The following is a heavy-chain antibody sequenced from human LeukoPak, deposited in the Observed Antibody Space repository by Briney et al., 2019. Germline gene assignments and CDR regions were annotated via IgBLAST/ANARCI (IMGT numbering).Heavy chain of an antibody. V-gene: IGHV3-13*01. Sequence: GGSLRLSCATSGFTFSNHAMHWVRQATGKGLEWVSAIGTAGDTFYPGSVKGRFTISRENAKNSLSLQMNSLRAEDTAVYFCVRQQTPHGNFDYWGQGTLVTVSS. D-gene: IGHD1-26*01. CDR1: GFTFSNHA. J-gene: IGHJ4*02. CDR2: IGTAGDT. CDR3: VRQQTPHGNFDY.